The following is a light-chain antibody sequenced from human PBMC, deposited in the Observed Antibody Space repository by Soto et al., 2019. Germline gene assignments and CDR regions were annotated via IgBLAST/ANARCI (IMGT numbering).Light chain of an antibody. Sequence: QSALTQPASVSGSPGQSITISCTGTSSDVGSYNLVSWYQQHPGKAPKLMIYEVSKRPSGVSNRFSGSKSGNTASLTISGLQAEDEADYYCFSYAGSSPGVFGGGTQLTVL. J-gene: IGLJ2*01. CDR3: FSYAGSSPGV. CDR2: EVS. CDR1: SSDVGSYNL. V-gene: IGLV2-23*02.